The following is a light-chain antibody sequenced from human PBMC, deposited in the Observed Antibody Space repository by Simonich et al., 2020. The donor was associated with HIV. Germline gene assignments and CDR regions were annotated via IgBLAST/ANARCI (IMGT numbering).Light chain of an antibody. J-gene: IGKJ4*01. CDR3: QQYNSYSST. CDR2: KAS. CDR1: QSISSW. Sequence: IQLTQSPSTLSASVGDRVTITCRASQSISSWLAWYQQKPGKAPKLLIYKASSLESGVPSRFSGSGSGTEFTLTISSLQPDDFATYYCQQYNSYSSTFGGGTKLEIK. V-gene: IGKV1-5*03.